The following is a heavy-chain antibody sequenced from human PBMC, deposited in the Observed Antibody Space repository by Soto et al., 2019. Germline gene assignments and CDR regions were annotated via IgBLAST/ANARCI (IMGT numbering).Heavy chain of an antibody. J-gene: IGHJ3*02. D-gene: IGHD2-21*02. CDR1: GGTFSSYA. Sequence: EASVKFSCKASGGTFSSYAISWVRQAPGQGLEWMGGIIPIFGTANYAQKFQGRVTITADESTSTAYMELSSLRSEDTAVYYCARDMVVVTAIQGVNAFDIWGQGTMVTVSS. CDR3: ARDMVVVTAIQGVNAFDI. CDR2: IIPIFGTA. V-gene: IGHV1-69*13.